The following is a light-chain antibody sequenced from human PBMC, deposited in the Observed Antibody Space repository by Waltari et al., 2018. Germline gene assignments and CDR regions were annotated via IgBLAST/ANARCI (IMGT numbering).Light chain of an antibody. CDR2: EVS. Sequence: QSALTQPPSASGSPGQSVTISCTGTSSDVGGYKYVSWYQQHPGKAPKVMIYEVSKRPAGAPGRFSGSKSDNTASLTVSGLQAEDEADYYCSSYAGSNNVVFGGGTKLTVL. CDR3: SSYAGSNNVV. V-gene: IGLV2-8*01. J-gene: IGLJ2*01. CDR1: SSDVGGYKY.